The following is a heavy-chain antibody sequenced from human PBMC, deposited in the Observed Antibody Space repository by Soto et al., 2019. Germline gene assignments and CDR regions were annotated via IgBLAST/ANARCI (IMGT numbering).Heavy chain of an antibody. D-gene: IGHD6-19*01. Sequence: QLQLQESGPGLVKPSETLSLTCTVSGGSISSSRYYWDWIRQPPGKGLEWIGSIYYSGSTYYNPSLKSRVTISVDTSKNQFSLKLSSVTAADSAVYYCAIRWVAVWEPALDYWGQGTRVTVSS. V-gene: IGHV4-39*01. CDR2: IYYSGST. CDR3: AIRWVAVWEPALDY. CDR1: GGSISSSRYY. J-gene: IGHJ4*02.